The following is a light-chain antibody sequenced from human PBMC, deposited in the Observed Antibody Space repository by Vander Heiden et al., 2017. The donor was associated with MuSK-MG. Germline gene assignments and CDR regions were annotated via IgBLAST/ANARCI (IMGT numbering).Light chain of an antibody. CDR1: TGDVNAAHF. Sequence: AVVTQDHQLPVSSGGAVSLTCGSSTGDVNAAHFPYWFQQKPGQAPKTLIHDASRRHSWTPARFSGSLVGGKAALTLSSAQADDEAYYYCLLSYGGSWVFGGGTKLTVL. V-gene: IGLV7-46*01. CDR3: LLSYGGSWV. J-gene: IGLJ3*02. CDR2: DAS.